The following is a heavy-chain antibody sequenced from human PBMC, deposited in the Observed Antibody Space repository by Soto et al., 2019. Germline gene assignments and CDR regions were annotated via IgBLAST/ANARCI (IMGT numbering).Heavy chain of an antibody. CDR2: IIPIFGTA. CDR3: ARALPDCIRTSCYASPPYYFDN. Sequence: SVKVSCKASGGTFSSYAISWVRQAPGQGLEWMGGIIPIFGTANYAQKFQGRVTITADESTSTAYMELSSLRSEDTAVYYCARALPDCIRTSCYASPPYYFDNWGQ. CDR1: GGTFSSYA. D-gene: IGHD2-2*01. V-gene: IGHV1-69*13. J-gene: IGHJ4*01.